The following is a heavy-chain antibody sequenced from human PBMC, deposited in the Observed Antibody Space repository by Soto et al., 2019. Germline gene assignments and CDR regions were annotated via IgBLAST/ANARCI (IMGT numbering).Heavy chain of an antibody. D-gene: IGHD2-15*01. Sequence: GASVKVSCKASGYTFTSYGISWVRQAPGQGLEWMGWISAYNGNTNYAQKLQGRVTMTTDTSTSTAYMELRSLRSDDTAVYYCAREGYCSGGSCYSETMIVVVNGAFDSWGQGTMVTVAS. CDR1: GYTFTSYG. V-gene: IGHV1-18*01. J-gene: IGHJ3*02. CDR3: AREGYCSGGSCYSETMIVVVNGAFDS. CDR2: ISAYNGNT.